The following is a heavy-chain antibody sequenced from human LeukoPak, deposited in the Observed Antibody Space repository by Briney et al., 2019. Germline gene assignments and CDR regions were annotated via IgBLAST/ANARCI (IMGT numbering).Heavy chain of an antibody. CDR3: ARQYSSGCFDY. CDR1: GGSISSYY. V-gene: IGHV4-4*07. J-gene: IGHJ4*02. CDR2: IYASGGT. Sequence: SETLSLTCTVPGGSISSYYWSWIRQPAGKGLEWIGRIYASGGTNYNPSLKSRVTISVDKSKNQFSLKLSSVTAADTAVYYCARQYSSGCFDYWGQGTQVTVSS. D-gene: IGHD6-19*01.